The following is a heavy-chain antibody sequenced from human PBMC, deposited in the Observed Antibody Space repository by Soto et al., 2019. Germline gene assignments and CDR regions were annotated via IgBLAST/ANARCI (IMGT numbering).Heavy chain of an antibody. CDR1: GYTFTTYG. J-gene: IGHJ4*02. Sequence: QVQLVQSGAEVKKPGALVKVSCKASGYTFTTYGINWVRQAAGQGLEWMGWMNPYSGDTGYAQKFQGRVTMTRNTSISTAYMELSSLRSEDTAVYYCARAFLDYDNGGSPDYWGQGTLVNVPS. V-gene: IGHV1-8*01. CDR2: MNPYSGDT. D-gene: IGHD3-22*01. CDR3: ARAFLDYDNGGSPDY.